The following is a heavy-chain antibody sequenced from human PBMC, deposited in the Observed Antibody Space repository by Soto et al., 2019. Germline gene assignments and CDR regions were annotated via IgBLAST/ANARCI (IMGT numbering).Heavy chain of an antibody. V-gene: IGHV3-74*01. CDR2: ITSDGKSK. Sequence: SGGSLRLSCAASGFNFSNHWMDWVRQRPAEGLVWVSRITSDGKSKAYAESVKGRFAISRDNAKNTLYLQMNGLTAEDTAVYYCARESGDWPHNWFDPWGQGTLVTVSS. CDR1: GFNFSNHW. J-gene: IGHJ5*02. D-gene: IGHD2-21*02. CDR3: ARESGDWPHNWFDP.